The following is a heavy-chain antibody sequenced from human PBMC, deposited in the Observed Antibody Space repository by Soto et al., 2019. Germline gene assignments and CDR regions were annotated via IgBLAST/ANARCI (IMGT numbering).Heavy chain of an antibody. J-gene: IGHJ5*02. CDR2: LIPIFGTA. D-gene: IGHD3-16*01. CDR1: GGTISSYA. V-gene: IGHV1-69*01. CDR3: ARRGDWFDP. Sequence: QVQLVQSGAEVKKPGSSVKVSCKASGGTISSYAISWVRQSPGQGLEWMGGLIPIFGTANYAQKFQGRVTITADDSTSTGYMELSSLRSEDTAVYYCARRGDWFDPRGQGPLVTVSS.